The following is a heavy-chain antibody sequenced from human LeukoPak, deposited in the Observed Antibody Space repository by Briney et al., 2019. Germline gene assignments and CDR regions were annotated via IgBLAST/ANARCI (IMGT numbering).Heavy chain of an antibody. CDR1: GGSISSSSYY. D-gene: IGHD5-18*01. Sequence: SETLSLTCAVSGGSISSSSYYWGWIRQPPGKGLEWIGSSSYSGSPYYNPSLKSRFTISVDTSQNQFSLKLTSVTAADTAVYYCARSPTKRVTEDYWGQGILVTVSS. V-gene: IGHV4-39*07. CDR2: SSYSGSP. CDR3: ARSPTKRVTEDY. J-gene: IGHJ4*02.